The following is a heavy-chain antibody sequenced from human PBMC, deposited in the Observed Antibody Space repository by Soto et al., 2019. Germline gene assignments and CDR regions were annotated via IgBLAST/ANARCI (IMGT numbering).Heavy chain of an antibody. J-gene: IGHJ5*02. V-gene: IGHV1-2*02. D-gene: IGHD1-26*01. Sequence: GASVKVSCKASGYTFTGYYMHWVRQAPGQGLEWMGWINPNSGGTNHAQKFQGRVTMTRDTSISTAYMELSRLRSDDTAVYYCARDSYSGSSGWFDPWGQGTLVTVSS. CDR2: INPNSGGT. CDR1: GYTFTGYY. CDR3: ARDSYSGSSGWFDP.